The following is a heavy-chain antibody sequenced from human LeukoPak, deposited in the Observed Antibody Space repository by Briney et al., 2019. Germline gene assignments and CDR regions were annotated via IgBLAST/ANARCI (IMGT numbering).Heavy chain of an antibody. CDR2: IRYDGSNK. CDR1: GFTFSSYG. Sequence: GGSLRLSCAASGFTFSSYGMHWIRQAQGKGLEWVALIRYDGSNKYYADSVKGRFTISRDNSKNTLYLQMKSLRAEDTAVYYCAKGGGYEAQYYYYYLDVWGKGTTVTISS. V-gene: IGHV3-30*02. CDR3: AKGGGYEAQYYYYYLDV. J-gene: IGHJ6*03. D-gene: IGHD5-12*01.